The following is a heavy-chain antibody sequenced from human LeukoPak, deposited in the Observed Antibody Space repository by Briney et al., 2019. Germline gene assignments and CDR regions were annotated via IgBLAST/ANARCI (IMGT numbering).Heavy chain of an antibody. CDR1: GFIFSDCY. J-gene: IGHJ4*02. Sequence: AGGSLRPSCAASGFIFSDCYMSWVRQAPGKGLEWLSYIDLNGNVKYYIDSVKGRFTISRDNAKNSLHLQMDSLRAEDTAVYYCARRGFQLVYDYWGQGILVTVSS. CDR2: IDLNGNVK. CDR3: ARRGFQLVYDY. D-gene: IGHD1-1*01. V-gene: IGHV3-11*04.